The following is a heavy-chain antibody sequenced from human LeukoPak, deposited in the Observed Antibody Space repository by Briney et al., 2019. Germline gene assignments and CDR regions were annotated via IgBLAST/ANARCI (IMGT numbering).Heavy chain of an antibody. J-gene: IGHJ3*02. CDR1: GFTFGSYD. CDR3: ARDPSGTYYPRVSGALDI. Sequence: PGGSLRLSCAASGFTFGSYDMSWVRQPPGKGLEWVSSISSISSYIYYADSVKGRFTVSRDNAKNSLYLQMDSLRAEDTAVYYCARDPSGTYYPRVSGALDIWGQGTMVTVSS. CDR2: ISSISSYI. V-gene: IGHV3-21*01. D-gene: IGHD1-26*01.